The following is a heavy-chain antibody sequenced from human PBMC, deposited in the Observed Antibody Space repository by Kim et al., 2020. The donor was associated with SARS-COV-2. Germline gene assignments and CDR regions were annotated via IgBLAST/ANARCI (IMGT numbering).Heavy chain of an antibody. D-gene: IGHD2-15*01. CDR3: TRGGGYCSGGNCYFLDY. J-gene: IGHJ4*02. CDR1: GYSFDSHG. Sequence: ASVKVSCKASGYSFDSHGISWVRQAPGQGPEWMGWISANNGNTNYAQKFQGRVTMTTETPTSTAYMELRSLRSVDTAVYYCTRGGGYCSGGNCYFLDYWGQGTLVTVSS. V-gene: IGHV1-18*01. CDR2: ISANNGNT.